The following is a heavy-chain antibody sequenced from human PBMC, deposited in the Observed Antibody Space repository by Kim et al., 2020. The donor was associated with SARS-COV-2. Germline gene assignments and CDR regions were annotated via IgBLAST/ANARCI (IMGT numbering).Heavy chain of an antibody. CDR3: ARPWGGSGSYFY. Sequence: YYNPSLKSRVTISVDTSKNQISLKMNSVTAADTAVYYCARPWGGSGSYFYWGQGTLVTVSS. V-gene: IGHV4-39*01. D-gene: IGHD3-10*01. J-gene: IGHJ4*02.